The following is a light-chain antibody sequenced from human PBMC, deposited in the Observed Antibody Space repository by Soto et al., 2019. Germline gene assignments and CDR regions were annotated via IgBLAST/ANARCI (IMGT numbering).Light chain of an antibody. Sequence: QSVLTQPASVSGSPGQSIIISCTGTSSDVGGYNYVSWYQQHPGKAPKLMIYDISNRPSGVSNRFSGSKSGNTASLTISGLQTDDEADYYCSSYISSSTRVFGTGTKLTVL. CDR3: SSYISSSTRV. CDR2: DIS. CDR1: SSDVGGYNY. V-gene: IGLV2-14*01. J-gene: IGLJ1*01.